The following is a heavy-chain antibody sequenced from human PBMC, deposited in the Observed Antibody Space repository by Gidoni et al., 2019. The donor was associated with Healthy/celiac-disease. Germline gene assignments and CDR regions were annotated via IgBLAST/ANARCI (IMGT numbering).Heavy chain of an antibody. V-gene: IGHV4-39*01. CDR3: ARLVTTVDY. D-gene: IGHD4-17*01. Sequence: QLQLQASGPGLVKPSETLSLPCTVSGGSISSSSYYWGWIRQPPGKGMEWIGSIYYSWSTYYNPSLKSRVTISVDTYKNQFSLKLSSVTAADTAVYYCARLVTTVDYWGQGTLVTVSS. CDR2: IYYSWST. J-gene: IGHJ4*02. CDR1: GGSISSSSYY.